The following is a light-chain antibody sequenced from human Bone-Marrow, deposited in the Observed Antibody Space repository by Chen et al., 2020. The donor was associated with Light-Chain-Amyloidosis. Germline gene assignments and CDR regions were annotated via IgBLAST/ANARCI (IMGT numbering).Light chain of an antibody. CDR1: QTIISNY. V-gene: IGKV3-20*01. J-gene: IGKJ4*01. CDR3: QQYGTTPLT. CDR2: GSS. Sequence: EIVLTQPPGTLSLSPGEGANLSCRASQTIISNYLTWYQQKFGQAPRLLIYGSSSRATGIPDRFTGSGSRTDFTLTINRLEPENFAMYYCQQYGTTPLTFGGGTKVEIK.